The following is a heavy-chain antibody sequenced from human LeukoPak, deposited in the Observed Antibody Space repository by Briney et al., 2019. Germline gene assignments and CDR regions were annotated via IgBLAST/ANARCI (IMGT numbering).Heavy chain of an antibody. J-gene: IGHJ4*02. V-gene: IGHV3-30*02. CDR1: GFTFRSHG. Sequence: GGSLRLSCAASGFTFRSHGMHWVRQAPGKGLEWVAVIWCDASNVYYADSVKGRFTISRDNSRNTLFLQMNSLRTEDTAMYYCAKVFEVRGARRPKDYWGQGTLVIVSS. CDR2: IWCDASNV. CDR3: AKVFEVRGARRPKDY. D-gene: IGHD3-10*01.